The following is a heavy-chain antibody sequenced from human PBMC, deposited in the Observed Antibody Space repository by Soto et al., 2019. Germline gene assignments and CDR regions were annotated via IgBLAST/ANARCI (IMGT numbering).Heavy chain of an antibody. CDR2: ISSSSSYI. CDR1: GFTFSSYS. J-gene: IGHJ5*02. D-gene: IGHD3-10*01. V-gene: IGHV3-21*01. CDR3: ARGVRGRFDP. Sequence: EVQLVESGGGLVKPGGSLRLSCAASGFTFSSYSMNWVRQAPGKGLEWVSSISSSSSYIYYADSVKGRFTISRDNAKNSLDLQMTSLRAEDTAVYYCARGVRGRFDPWGQGTLVTVSS.